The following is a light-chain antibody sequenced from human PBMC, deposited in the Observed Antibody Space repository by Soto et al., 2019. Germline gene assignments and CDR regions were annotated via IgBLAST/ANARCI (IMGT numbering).Light chain of an antibody. CDR1: QSVLYSSNNKNY. V-gene: IGKV4-1*01. Sequence: DIVMTQSPDSLAVSLGERATINCKSSQSVLYSSNNKNYLAWYQQKPGQPPKLLIYWASTRESGVPDRFSGSGSGPDFTLTISSLPAEDVAVYYCQQYYSTRLTFGGGTTVEIK. CDR3: QQYYSTRLT. J-gene: IGKJ4*01. CDR2: WAS.